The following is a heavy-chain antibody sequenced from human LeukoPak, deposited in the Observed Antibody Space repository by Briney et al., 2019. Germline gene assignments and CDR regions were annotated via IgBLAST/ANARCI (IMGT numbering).Heavy chain of an antibody. V-gene: IGHV3-23*01. J-gene: IGHJ4*02. CDR3: AKDPYGDTLLFDY. D-gene: IGHD4-17*01. Sequence: GGSLRLSCAASGFTFSSYAMNWVRQAPGKGLEWVSVMSGSGDSTHYADSVKGRFTISRDNSKNTLHLQMNSLRVEDTAIYYCAKDPYGDTLLFDYWGQGTLFTVSS. CDR2: MSGSGDST. CDR1: GFTFSSYA.